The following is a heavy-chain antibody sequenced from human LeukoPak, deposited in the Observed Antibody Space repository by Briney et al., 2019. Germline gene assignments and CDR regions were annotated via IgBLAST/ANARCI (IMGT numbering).Heavy chain of an antibody. CDR2: ISAYNGNT. CDR1: GYTFTSYD. CDR3: ARELSGAGGGRENYFDY. Sequence: GASVKVSCKASGYTFTSYDINWVRQAPGQGLEWMGWISAYNGNTNYAQKLQGRVTMTTDTSTSTAYMELSSLRSEDTAVYYCARELSGAGGGRENYFDYWGQGTLVTVSS. D-gene: IGHD3-16*02. V-gene: IGHV1-18*01. J-gene: IGHJ4*02.